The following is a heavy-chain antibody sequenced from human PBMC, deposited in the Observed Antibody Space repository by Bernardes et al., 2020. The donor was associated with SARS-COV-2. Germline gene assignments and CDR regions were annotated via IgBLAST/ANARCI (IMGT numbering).Heavy chain of an antibody. J-gene: IGHJ4*02. CDR2: INPSVIST. V-gene: IGHV1-46*03. CDR3: AREPDGAVVDRRLDF. D-gene: IGHD5-18*01. CDR1: GYSFTNFY. Sequence: ASVKVSCKASGYSFTNFYIHWVRQAPGQALEWMGRINPSVISTSIAQKFQGRISMTRDTSTSTVFMDLSSLRSEDTAVYYCAREPDGAVVDRRLDFWGQGTLVTVSS.